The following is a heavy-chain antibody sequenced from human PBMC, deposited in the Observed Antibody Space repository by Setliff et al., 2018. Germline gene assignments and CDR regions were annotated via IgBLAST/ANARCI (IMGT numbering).Heavy chain of an antibody. Sequence: ASVKVSCKASGYIFTTYAMSWMRQAPGQGLEWMGWISSSSGNTNYAQKFQGRVTMTRDTSTSTFYMELRSLTSDDTAVYYCARDTNQWDTTYMDVWGKGTTVTVSS. J-gene: IGHJ6*04. D-gene: IGHD1-26*01. CDR2: ISSSSGNT. CDR1: GYIFTTYA. V-gene: IGHV1-18*01. CDR3: ARDTNQWDTTYMDV.